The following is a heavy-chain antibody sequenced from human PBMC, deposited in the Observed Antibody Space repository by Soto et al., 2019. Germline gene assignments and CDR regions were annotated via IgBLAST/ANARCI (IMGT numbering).Heavy chain of an antibody. CDR2: ISPYNGNT. Sequence: GASVKVSCKASGYTFTSYGISWVRQAPGQGLEWMGWISPYNGNTNYAQKLQGRVTMTTNTSTSTAYMELRSLRSEDTAVYYCARGPTGLRYFDWLTNWFDPWGQGTLVTVSS. D-gene: IGHD3-9*01. CDR1: GYTFTSYG. V-gene: IGHV1-18*01. CDR3: ARGPTGLRYFDWLTNWFDP. J-gene: IGHJ5*02.